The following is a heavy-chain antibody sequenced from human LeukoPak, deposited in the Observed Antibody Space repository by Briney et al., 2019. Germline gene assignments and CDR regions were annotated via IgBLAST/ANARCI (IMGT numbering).Heavy chain of an antibody. CDR3: ARVSSSWYQDWYFDL. V-gene: IGHV4-61*02. CDR1: GGSISSGSYY. Sequence: SETLSLTCTVSGGSISSGSYYWSWIRQPAGKGLEWIGRIDTSGNTNYKPSLKSRVTMSVDTSKDQFSLKLNSVTAADTAVYYCARVSSSWYQDWYFDLWGRGTLVTVSS. D-gene: IGHD6-13*01. CDR2: IDTSGNT. J-gene: IGHJ2*01.